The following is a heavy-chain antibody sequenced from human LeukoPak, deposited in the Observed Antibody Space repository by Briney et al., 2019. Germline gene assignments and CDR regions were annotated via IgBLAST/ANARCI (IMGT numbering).Heavy chain of an antibody. Sequence: PSETLSLTCTVSGGSISSYYWSWIRQPPGKGLEWIGYIYYSGSTNYNPSLKSRVTISVDTSKNQFSLKLSSVTAEDTAVYYCATGIYCSSTSCYGRPYFDYWGQGTLVTVSS. J-gene: IGHJ4*02. V-gene: IGHV4-59*12. CDR2: IYYSGST. D-gene: IGHD2-2*01. CDR1: GGSISSYY. CDR3: ATGIYCSSTSCYGRPYFDY.